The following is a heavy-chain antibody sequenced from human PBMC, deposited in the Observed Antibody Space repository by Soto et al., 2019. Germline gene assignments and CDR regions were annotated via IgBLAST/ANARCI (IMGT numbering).Heavy chain of an antibody. CDR2: ISAYNGNT. Sequence: ASVKVSCKASGYTFTSYGISWVRQAPGQGLEWMGWISAYNGNTNYAQKLQGRVTMTTDTSTSTAYMELRSLRSDDTAVYYCARGYYVFWSGSFGSPFYYMDVWGKGTTVTVSS. J-gene: IGHJ6*03. V-gene: IGHV1-18*01. D-gene: IGHD3-3*01. CDR3: ARGYYVFWSGSFGSPFYYMDV. CDR1: GYTFTSYG.